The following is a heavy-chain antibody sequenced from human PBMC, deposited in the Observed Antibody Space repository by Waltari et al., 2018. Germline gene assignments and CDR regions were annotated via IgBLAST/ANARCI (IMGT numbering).Heavy chain of an antibody. V-gene: IGHV1-69*05. CDR1: GGPFRSYA. D-gene: IGHD3-10*01. CDR2: IIPIFGTA. Sequence: QVQLVQSGAVVKKPGSSVKVSCKASGGPFRSYAISWVRQAPGQGLEWMGGIIPIFGTANYAQKFQGRVTITTDESTSTAYMELSSLRSEDTAVYYCAGPTSFGIGAFDIWGQGTMVTVSS. CDR3: AGPTSFGIGAFDI. J-gene: IGHJ3*02.